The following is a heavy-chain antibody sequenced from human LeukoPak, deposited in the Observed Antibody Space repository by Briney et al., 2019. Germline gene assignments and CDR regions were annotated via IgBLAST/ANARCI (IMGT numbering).Heavy chain of an antibody. J-gene: IGHJ6*03. Sequence: PSETLSLTCTVSGASTSSGLYYWNWFRQPAGKGLEYIGRIYNSGNTNYNPSLKSRLTISVDTSKNQFPLKLRFVPPADTAVYYCARTTEGYCSGGSCYYYYYYMDVWGKGTTVTVSS. CDR1: GASTSSGLYY. CDR2: IYNSGNT. V-gene: IGHV4-61*10. D-gene: IGHD2-15*01. CDR3: ARTTEGYCSGGSCYYYYYYMDV.